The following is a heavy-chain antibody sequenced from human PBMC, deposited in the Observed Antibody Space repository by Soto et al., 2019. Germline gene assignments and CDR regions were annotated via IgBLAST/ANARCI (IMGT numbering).Heavy chain of an antibody. Sequence: GGSLRLSCAASGFTFSSYSMNWVRQAPGKGLDWVSSISSSSSYIYYADSVKGRFTISRDNAKNSLYLQMNSLRAEDTAVYYCARGLGGAVAGPYFDYWGQGTLVTVSS. CDR1: GFTFSSYS. D-gene: IGHD6-19*01. J-gene: IGHJ4*02. CDR3: ARGLGGAVAGPYFDY. V-gene: IGHV3-21*01. CDR2: ISSSSSYI.